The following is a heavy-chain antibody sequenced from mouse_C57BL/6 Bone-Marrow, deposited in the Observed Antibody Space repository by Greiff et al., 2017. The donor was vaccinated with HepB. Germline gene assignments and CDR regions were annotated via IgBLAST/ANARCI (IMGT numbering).Heavy chain of an antibody. Sequence: QVQLQQPGAELVMPGASVKLSCKASGYTFTSYWMHWVKQRPGQGLEWIGEIDPSDSYTNYNQKFKGKSTLTVDKSSSTAYMQLSSLTSEDSAVYYCARWDYDMIMDYWGQGTSVSVSS. V-gene: IGHV1-69*01. CDR3: ARWDYDMIMDY. CDR1: GYTFTSYW. D-gene: IGHD2-4*01. CDR2: IDPSDSYT. J-gene: IGHJ4*01.